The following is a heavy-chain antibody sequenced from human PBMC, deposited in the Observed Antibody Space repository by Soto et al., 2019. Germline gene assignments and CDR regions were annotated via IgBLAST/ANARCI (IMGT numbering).Heavy chain of an antibody. Sequence: QVQLVQSGAEVKKPGASVKVSCKASGYIFPDYYVHWVRQAPGEGLEWMGRINPNGGGTNYAQKFEGWVTMTTDTSISTAYMELSRLNFDDTAVYYCARGEQLVHFDSWDQGTLVTVSS. D-gene: IGHD6-6*01. J-gene: IGHJ4*01. CDR3: ARGEQLVHFDS. CDR1: GYIFPDYY. V-gene: IGHV1-2*04. CDR2: INPNGGGT.